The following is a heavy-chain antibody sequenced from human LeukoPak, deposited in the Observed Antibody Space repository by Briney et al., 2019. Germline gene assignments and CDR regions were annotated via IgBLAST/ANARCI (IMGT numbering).Heavy chain of an antibody. V-gene: IGHV3-23*01. Sequence: PGGSMRLSCAASGFTFSSYAMSWVRQAPGKGLEWVSAISGSGGRTYYADSVKGRFTIPRDNSKNTLYLQMNSLRAEDTAVYYCAKCLSGSDSFLGYWGQGTLVTVSS. D-gene: IGHD1-26*01. CDR1: GFTFSSYA. J-gene: IGHJ4*02. CDR3: AKCLSGSDSFLGY. CDR2: ISGSGGRT.